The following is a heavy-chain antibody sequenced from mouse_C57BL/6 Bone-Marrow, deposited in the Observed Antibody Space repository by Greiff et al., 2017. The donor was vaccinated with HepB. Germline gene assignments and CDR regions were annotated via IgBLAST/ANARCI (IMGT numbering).Heavy chain of an antibody. D-gene: IGHD4-1*01. CDR2: IDPETGGT. CDR3: TRSGTCYFDY. V-gene: IGHV1-15*01. J-gene: IGHJ2*01. Sequence: VKLQQSGAELVRPGASVTLSCKASGYTFTDYEMHWVKQTPVHGLEWIGAIDPETGGTAYNQKFKGKAILTADKSSSTAYMELRSLTSEDSAVYYCTRSGTCYFDYWGQGTTLTVSS. CDR1: GYTFTDYE.